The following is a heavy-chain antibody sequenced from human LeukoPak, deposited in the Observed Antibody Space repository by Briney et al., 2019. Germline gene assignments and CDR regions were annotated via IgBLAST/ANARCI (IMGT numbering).Heavy chain of an antibody. CDR1: GVSISSYY. CDR2: IYTTGDT. V-gene: IGHV4-4*09. J-gene: IGHJ4*02. Sequence: SVTLSLTCTVSGVSISSYYWSWIRQPPGKGLEWIGSIYTTGDTRYNPSLKSRVTISVDTSKNQFSLKLSSVTAADTAVYYCARATPVGGVRFDYWGQGTLVTVSS. CDR3: ARATPVGGVRFDY. D-gene: IGHD3-16*01.